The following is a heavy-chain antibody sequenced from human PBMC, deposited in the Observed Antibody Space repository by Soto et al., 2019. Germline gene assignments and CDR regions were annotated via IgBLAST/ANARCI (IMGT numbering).Heavy chain of an antibody. CDR1: GYTFTSYY. CDR3: AREMLVSIAAASYYYYGMDV. J-gene: IGHJ6*02. CDR2: INPSGGST. Sequence: ASVKVSCKASGYTFTSYYMHWVRQAPGQGLEWMGIINPSGGSTSYAQKFQGRVTMTRDTSTSTVYMELSSLRSEDTAVYYCAREMLVSIAAASYYYYGMDVWGQGTTVTVSS. D-gene: IGHD6-13*01. V-gene: IGHV1-46*01.